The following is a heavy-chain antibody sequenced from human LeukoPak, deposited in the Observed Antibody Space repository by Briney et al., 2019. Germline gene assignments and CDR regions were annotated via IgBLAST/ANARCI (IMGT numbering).Heavy chain of an antibody. J-gene: IGHJ4*02. CDR1: GFTFSTYA. CDR2: FSDSGGTS. D-gene: IGHD3-3*01. Sequence: PGGSLRLSCAASGFTFSTYAMSWVRQAPGKGLEWVSGFSDSGGTSYYADSVKGRLTISRDNSKNTLYLQMNSLKTEDTAVYYCTTDGPFGVALSAGTYYFDYWGQGTLVTVSS. CDR3: TTDGPFGVALSAGTYYFDY. V-gene: IGHV3-23*01.